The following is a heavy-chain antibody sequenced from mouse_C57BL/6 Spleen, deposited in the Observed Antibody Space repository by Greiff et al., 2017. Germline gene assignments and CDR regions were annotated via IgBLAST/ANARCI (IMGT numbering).Heavy chain of an antibody. CDR3: ARSYDYDAMDY. V-gene: IGHV1-76*01. CDR2: IYPGSGNT. CDR1: GYTFTDYY. J-gene: IGHJ4*01. Sequence: VQLQESGAELVRPGASVKLSCKASGYTFTDYYINWVKQRPGQGLEWIARIYPGSGNTYYNEKFKGKATLTAEKSSSTAYMQLSSLTSEDSAVYFCARSYDYDAMDYWGQGTSVTVSS.